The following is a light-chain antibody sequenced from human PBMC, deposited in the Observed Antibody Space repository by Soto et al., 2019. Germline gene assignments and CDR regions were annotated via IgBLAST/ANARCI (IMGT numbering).Light chain of an antibody. V-gene: IGKV3-15*01. Sequence: ERVLPHSPVTLSVSPGERATLSCTASQSVGSNLAWYQQKPGQAPRLLIYGASPRANGIPDTFSGSGTATAFTLTISSLQNDDLAVYYCQQYNDWPQTFGQGTK. J-gene: IGKJ1*01. CDR1: QSVGSN. CDR3: QQYNDWPQT. CDR2: GAS.